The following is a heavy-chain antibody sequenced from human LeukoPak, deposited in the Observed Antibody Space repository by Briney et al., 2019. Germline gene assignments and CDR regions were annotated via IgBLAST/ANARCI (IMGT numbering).Heavy chain of an antibody. D-gene: IGHD2-2*01. V-gene: IGHV4-39*07. Sequence: PSETLSLTCTVSGGSISSSSYYWGWIRQPPGKGLEWIGSIYYSGSTYYNPSLKSRVTMSVDTSKNQFSLKLSSVTAADTAVYYCARGGSSTSPLDYWGQGTLVTVSS. CDR2: IYYSGST. CDR3: ARGGSSTSPLDY. J-gene: IGHJ4*02. CDR1: GGSISSSSYY.